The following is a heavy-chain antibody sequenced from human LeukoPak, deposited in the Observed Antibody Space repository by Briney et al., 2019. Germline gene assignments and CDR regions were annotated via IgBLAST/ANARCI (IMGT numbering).Heavy chain of an antibody. J-gene: IGHJ4*02. CDR3: ASGTSYDSSGYYLGYYFDY. D-gene: IGHD3-22*01. Sequence: SVKVSCKASGRTFSSYAISWVRQAPGQGLEWMGGIIPIFGTANYAQKFQGRVTITTDESTSTAYMELSSLRSEDTAVYYCASGTSYDSSGYYLGYYFDYWGQGTLVTVSS. CDR2: IIPIFGTA. CDR1: GRTFSSYA. V-gene: IGHV1-69*05.